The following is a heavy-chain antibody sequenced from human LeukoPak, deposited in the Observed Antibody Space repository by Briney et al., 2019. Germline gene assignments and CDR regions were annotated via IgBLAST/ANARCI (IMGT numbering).Heavy chain of an antibody. V-gene: IGHV3-48*02. J-gene: IGHJ4*02. Sequence: GGSLRLSCAASGFTFSSYSMNWVRQAPGKGLEWVSYISSSSSTIYYADSVKGRFTISRDNAKNSLYLQMNSLRDEDTAVYYCAGGWVGSSWPAPYWGQGTLVTVSS. CDR1: GFTFSSYS. CDR2: ISSSSSTI. D-gene: IGHD6-13*01. CDR3: AGGWVGSSWPAPY.